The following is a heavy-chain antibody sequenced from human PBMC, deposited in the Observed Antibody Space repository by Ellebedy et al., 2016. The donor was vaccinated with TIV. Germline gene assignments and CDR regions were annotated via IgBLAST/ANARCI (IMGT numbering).Heavy chain of an antibody. CDR3: ARDWRGDGYSVAFDY. CDR1: GFTFSSYD. Sequence: GGSLRLSXAASGFTFSSYDIHWVRQATGKGLEWVAAAGTSTDTYYAGSVKGRFTISRENAKNSLYLQMTSLRPEDTAVYYCARDWRGDGYSVAFDYWGRGTLVTVSS. V-gene: IGHV3-13*01. D-gene: IGHD5-24*01. J-gene: IGHJ4*02. CDR2: AGTSTDT.